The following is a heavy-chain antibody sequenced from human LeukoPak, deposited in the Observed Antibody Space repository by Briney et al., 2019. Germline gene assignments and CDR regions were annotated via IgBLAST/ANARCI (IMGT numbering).Heavy chain of an antibody. CDR2: INHSGST. CDR1: GGSFSRYY. CDR3: ARVGRYCSSTSCPRGYYYGMDV. Sequence: PSETLSLTCAVYGGSFSRYYWSWIRQPPGKGLEWIGEINHSGSTNYNPSLKSRVTISVDTSKNQFSLKLSSVTAADTAVYYCARVGRYCSSTSCPRGYYYGMDVWGQGTTVTVSS. D-gene: IGHD2-2*01. V-gene: IGHV4-34*01. J-gene: IGHJ6*02.